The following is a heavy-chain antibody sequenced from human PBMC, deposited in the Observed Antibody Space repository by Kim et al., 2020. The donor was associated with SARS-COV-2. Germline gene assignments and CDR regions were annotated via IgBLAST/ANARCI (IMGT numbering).Heavy chain of an antibody. CDR3: ARDGWSSSHGDFQD. Sequence: ASVKVSCKASGYNFLSYGISWVRQAPGRGLEWMGWISAYNGSINYAQKFQGRVTMTTDASTSTAYMELKNLRIDDTAVYYCARDGWSSSHGDFQDWGQGTLVRVYS. D-gene: IGHD6-13*01. J-gene: IGHJ1*01. V-gene: IGHV1-18*01. CDR2: ISAYNGSI. CDR1: GYNFLSYG.